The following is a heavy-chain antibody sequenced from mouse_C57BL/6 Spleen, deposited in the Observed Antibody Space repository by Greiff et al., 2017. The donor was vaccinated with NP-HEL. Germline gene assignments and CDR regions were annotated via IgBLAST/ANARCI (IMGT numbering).Heavy chain of an antibody. J-gene: IGHJ3*01. CDR2: IHPNSGST. V-gene: IGHV1-64*01. D-gene: IGHD1-1*01. Sequence: QVQLQQPGAELVKPGASVKLSCKASGYTFTSYWMHWVKQRPGQGLEWIGMIHPNSGSTNYNEKFKSKATLTVDKSSSTAYMQLSSLTSEDSAVYDCARSRKYYGSSFFAYWGQGTLVTVSA. CDR1: GYTFTSYW. CDR3: ARSRKYYGSSFFAY.